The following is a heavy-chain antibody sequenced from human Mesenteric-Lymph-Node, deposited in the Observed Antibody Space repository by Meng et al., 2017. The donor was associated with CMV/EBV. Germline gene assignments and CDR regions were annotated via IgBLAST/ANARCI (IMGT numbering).Heavy chain of an antibody. J-gene: IGHJ5*02. Sequence: VSCKASGYTFTGYYMHWVRQAPGQGLEWMGIINPSAGHTSYAQKFQGRVTMTRDTSTNTVYMELSSLRSEDTAVYYCARDITNWFDPWGQGTLVTVSS. CDR1: GYTFTGYY. CDR3: ARDITNWFDP. D-gene: IGHD3-10*01. V-gene: IGHV1-46*01. CDR2: INPSAGHT.